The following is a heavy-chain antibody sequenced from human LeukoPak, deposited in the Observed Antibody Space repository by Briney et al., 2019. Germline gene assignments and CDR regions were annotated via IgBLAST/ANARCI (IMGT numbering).Heavy chain of an antibody. CDR1: GGSISSSSYY. D-gene: IGHD6-13*01. CDR2: IYYSGST. J-gene: IGHJ5*02. CDR3: ARVLYSSSWYRVRFDP. V-gene: IGHV4-61*05. Sequence: SETLSLTCTVSGGSISSSSYYWGWIRQPPGKGLEWIGYIYYSGSTNYNPSLKSRVTISVDTSKNQFSLKLSSVTAADTAVYYCARVLYSSSWYRVRFDPWGQGTLVTVSS.